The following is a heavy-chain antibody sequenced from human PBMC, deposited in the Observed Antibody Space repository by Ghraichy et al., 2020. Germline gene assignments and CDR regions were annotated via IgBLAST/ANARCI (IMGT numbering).Heavy chain of an antibody. D-gene: IGHD3-16*01. CDR1: GFTFSSYA. CDR2: ISGSGGST. V-gene: IGHV3-23*01. J-gene: IGHJ5*02. Sequence: LSLTCAASGFTFSSYAMSWVRQAPGKGLEWVSAISGSGGSTYYADSVKGRFTISRDNSKNTLYLQMNSLRAEDTAVYYCAKDAARDTMGWFDPWGQGTLVTVSS. CDR3: AKDAARDTMGWFDP.